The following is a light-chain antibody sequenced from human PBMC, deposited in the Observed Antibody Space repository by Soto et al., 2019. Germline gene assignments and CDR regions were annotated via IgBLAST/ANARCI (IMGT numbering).Light chain of an antibody. CDR1: QSVSNNY. Sequence: EIVLTQSPGTLSLSAGLRDTIYCRASQSVSNNYLAWYQQTPGQAPRLLIYGASNRATGTPDRFSGSGSGTDFTLTISRLEPEDFAVYYCQQYGSSGTFGQGTKVDI. CDR3: QQYGSSGT. V-gene: IGKV3-20*01. CDR2: GAS. J-gene: IGKJ1*01.